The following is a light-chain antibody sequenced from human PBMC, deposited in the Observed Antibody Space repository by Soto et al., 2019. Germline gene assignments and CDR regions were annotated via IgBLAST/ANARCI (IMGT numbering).Light chain of an antibody. Sequence: QSVLTQPRSVSGSPGQSVTISCTATSGDVGGFAFVSWYQKHPGKGPKLIIYDVTERPSGVPDRFSGSKSANTASLTISGLQAEDEADYYCCSYAVNNNSVIFGGGTKVTVL. CDR3: CSYAVNNNSVI. J-gene: IGLJ2*01. CDR2: DVT. V-gene: IGLV2-11*01. CDR1: SGDVGGFAF.